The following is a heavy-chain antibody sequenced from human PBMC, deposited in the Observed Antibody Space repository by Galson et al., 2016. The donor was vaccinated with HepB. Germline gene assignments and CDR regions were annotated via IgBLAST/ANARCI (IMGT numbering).Heavy chain of an antibody. CDR1: GGSLSGYY. CDR2: IYYTGST. Sequence: SETLSLTCTVSGGSLSGYYWSWVRQPRGKELEWIGYIYYTGSTNSNPSLEGRGTISLDTSKNQVSLKVTSVTIEDTAVYSCARPPYPFNWFDPRGQGTLVTVSS. V-gene: IGHV4-59*08. CDR3: ARPPYPFNWFDP. J-gene: IGHJ5*02.